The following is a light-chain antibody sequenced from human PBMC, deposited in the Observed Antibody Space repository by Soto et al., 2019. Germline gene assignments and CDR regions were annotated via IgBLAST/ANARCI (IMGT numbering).Light chain of an antibody. CDR3: QQYDSSPRT. CDR1: QSVSSNF. Sequence: ENVLTQSPGTLSLSPGERATLSCRASQSVSSNFLAWYQQKPGQAPRLLIYGASNRATGIPDGFSGSGSGTDFTLTISRLEPEDCAVYYCQQYDSSPRTFGQGAKVEIK. V-gene: IGKV3-20*01. CDR2: GAS. J-gene: IGKJ1*01.